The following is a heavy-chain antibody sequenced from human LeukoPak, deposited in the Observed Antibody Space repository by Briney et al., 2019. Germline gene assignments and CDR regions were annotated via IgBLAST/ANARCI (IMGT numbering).Heavy chain of an antibody. CDR1: GGSFSGYY. J-gene: IGHJ3*02. D-gene: IGHD3-10*01. CDR3: ARGLKHRRYYYGSGSPRRHDAFDI. CDR2: INHSGST. V-gene: IGHV4-34*01. Sequence: PSETLSLTCAVYGGSFSGYYWSWIRQPPGKGLEWIGEINHSGSTNYNPSLKSRVTISVDTSKNQFSLKLSSVTAADTAVYYCARGLKHRRYYYGSGSPRRHDAFDIWGQGTMVTVSS.